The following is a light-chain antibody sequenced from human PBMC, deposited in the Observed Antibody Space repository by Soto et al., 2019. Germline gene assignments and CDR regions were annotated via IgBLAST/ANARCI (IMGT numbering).Light chain of an antibody. CDR3: QQRSTWHT. Sequence: EIVMTQSPATLSVSPGERATLSCRASQSVSSNLSWYQQKPGQAPRLLLYGASSRATGIPDRFSGSGSGTAFTLTISSLEPEDFALYYCQQRSTWHTFGQGTRLEIK. J-gene: IGKJ5*01. CDR2: GAS. V-gene: IGKV3D-11*02. CDR1: QSVSSN.